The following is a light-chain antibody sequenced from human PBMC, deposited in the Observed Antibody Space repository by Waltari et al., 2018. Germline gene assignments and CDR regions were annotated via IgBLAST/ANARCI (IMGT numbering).Light chain of an antibody. CDR3: QTGGHGTWV. V-gene: IGLV4-69*01. CDR1: SGHSSNI. J-gene: IGLJ3*02. Sequence: QLVVTQSPSASASLGASVKPTCTLSSGHSSNIIAWLQQQPEKGPRYLMKVNSDGSQSRGDEIPDRFSGSSSGAERHLTISSLQAEDEADYYCQTGGHGTWVFGGGTKLTVL. CDR2: VNSDGSQ.